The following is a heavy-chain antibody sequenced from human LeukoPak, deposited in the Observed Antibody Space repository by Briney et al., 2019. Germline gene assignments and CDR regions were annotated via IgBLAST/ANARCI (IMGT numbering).Heavy chain of an antibody. V-gene: IGHV4-59*01. J-gene: IGHJ4*02. CDR3: ARGDYDILTGYYPPDY. Sequence: SETLSLTCTVSGGSISSYYWSWIRQPPGKGLEWIGYIYYSGSTNYNPSLKSRVTISVDTSKTQFSLKLSSVTAADTAVYYCARGDYDILTGYYPPDYWGQGTLVTVSS. CDR1: GGSISSYY. CDR2: IYYSGST. D-gene: IGHD3-9*01.